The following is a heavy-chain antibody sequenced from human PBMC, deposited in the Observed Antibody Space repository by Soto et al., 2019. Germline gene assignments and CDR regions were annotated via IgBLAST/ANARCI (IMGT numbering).Heavy chain of an antibody. CDR1: GGTFSSYT. J-gene: IGHJ3*02. CDR3: ARSTVTTFDAFDI. Sequence: ASVKVSCKASGGTFSSYTISWVRQAPGQGLEWMGRIIPILGIANYAQKFQGRVTITADKSTSTAYMELSSLRSEDTAVYYCARSTVTTFDAFDIWGQGTMVTVSS. V-gene: IGHV1-69*02. CDR2: IIPILGIA. D-gene: IGHD4-17*01.